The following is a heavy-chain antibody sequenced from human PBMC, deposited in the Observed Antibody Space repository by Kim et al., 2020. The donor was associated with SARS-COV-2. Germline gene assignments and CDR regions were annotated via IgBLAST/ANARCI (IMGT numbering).Heavy chain of an antibody. Sequence: SETLSLTCTVSGGSISSSSYYWGWIRQPPGKGLDWIGSIYYSGSTYYNPSLKSRVTISVDTTENHFSLKLSSVTAADTAVYYCARHERTEITLFGVVTQRRWLDPCGQRTLVTVSS. CDR1: GGSISSSSYY. D-gene: IGHD3-3*01. CDR3: ARHERTEITLFGVVTQRRWLDP. CDR2: IYYSGST. J-gene: IGHJ5*02. V-gene: IGHV4-39*01.